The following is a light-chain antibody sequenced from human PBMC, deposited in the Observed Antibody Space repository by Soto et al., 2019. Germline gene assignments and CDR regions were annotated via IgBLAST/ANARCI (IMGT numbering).Light chain of an antibody. Sequence: EIVLTQSPGTLSLSQGERATLSCRASQSVSSSYLAWYQQKPGQAPRLLIYGASSRATGIPDSFSGSGYGTSFTLTISKLEPEDFAVYYCQQYSSSNGFTFGPWTQLNIK. CDR1: QSVSSSY. CDR2: GAS. J-gene: IGKJ3*01. V-gene: IGKV3-20*01. CDR3: QQYSSSNGFT.